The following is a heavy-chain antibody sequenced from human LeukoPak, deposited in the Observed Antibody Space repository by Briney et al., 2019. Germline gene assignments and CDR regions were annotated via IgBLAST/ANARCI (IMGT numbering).Heavy chain of an antibody. D-gene: IGHD2-2*01. Sequence: GASVKVSCKASGYTFTSYGISWVRQAPGQELEWMGWTSAYNGNTNYAQKLQGRVTMTTDTSTSTAYMELRSLRSDDTAVYYCARVRCSSTSCPGLNWFDPWGQGTLVTVSS. J-gene: IGHJ5*02. CDR1: GYTFTSYG. CDR3: ARVRCSSTSCPGLNWFDP. CDR2: TSAYNGNT. V-gene: IGHV1-18*04.